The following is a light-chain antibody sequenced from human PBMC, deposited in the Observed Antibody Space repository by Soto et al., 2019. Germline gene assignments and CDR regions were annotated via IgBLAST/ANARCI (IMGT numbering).Light chain of an antibody. J-gene: IGKJ1*01. CDR1: QSVSSN. V-gene: IGKV3-15*01. CDR3: QQYNIWPWT. CDR2: AAS. Sequence: EVVMTQSPATLSVSPGERATLSCRASQSVSSNSAWYQQKPGQAPRLLIYAASTRATGIPARFSGSGSGTEFTLTISSLQSEDFAVYYCQQYNIWPWTFGQGTKVEIK.